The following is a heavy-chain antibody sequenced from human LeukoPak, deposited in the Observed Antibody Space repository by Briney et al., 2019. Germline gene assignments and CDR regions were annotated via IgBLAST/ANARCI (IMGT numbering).Heavy chain of an antibody. J-gene: IGHJ6*03. Sequence: GGSLRLPCAASGFTFSSYSMNWVRQAPGKGLEWVSYISSSSSTIYYADSVKGRFTISRDNAKNSLYLQMNSLRAEDTAVYYCARDRHDAYYYYYMDVWGKGTTVTVSS. D-gene: IGHD1-1*01. V-gene: IGHV3-48*04. CDR2: ISSSSSTI. CDR1: GFTFSSYS. CDR3: ARDRHDAYYYYYMDV.